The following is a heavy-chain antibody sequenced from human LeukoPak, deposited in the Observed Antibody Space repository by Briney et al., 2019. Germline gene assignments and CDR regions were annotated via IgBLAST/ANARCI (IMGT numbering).Heavy chain of an antibody. CDR3: ARGRGTTVVTPFDY. CDR1: GGSISSYY. V-gene: IGHV4-59*12. Sequence: SETLSLTCTVSGGSISSYYWSWIRQPPGKGLEWIGYIYYSGSTNYNPSLKSRVTISVDTSKNQFSLKLSSVTAADTAVYYCARGRGTTVVTPFDYWGQGTLVTVSS. J-gene: IGHJ4*02. CDR2: IYYSGST. D-gene: IGHD4-23*01.